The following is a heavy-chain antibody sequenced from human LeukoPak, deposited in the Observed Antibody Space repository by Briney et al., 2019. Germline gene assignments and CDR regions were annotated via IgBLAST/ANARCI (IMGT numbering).Heavy chain of an antibody. CDR3: ARGHSSSHYYLDY. Sequence: PGGSLRLSCEGSGSTFGAYAMHWVRQPPGKGLEWLALLWYDGSNKYYADSVTGRFAISGDNSINTVFLDMASVTAADTGVYFCARGHSSSHYYLDYWGQGTLVTVSS. D-gene: IGHD2-15*01. V-gene: IGHV3-30*12. J-gene: IGHJ4*02. CDR2: LWYDGSNK. CDR1: GSTFGAYA.